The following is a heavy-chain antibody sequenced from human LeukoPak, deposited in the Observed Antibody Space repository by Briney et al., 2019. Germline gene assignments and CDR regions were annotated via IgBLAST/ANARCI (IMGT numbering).Heavy chain of an antibody. D-gene: IGHD3-3*01. CDR3: ARAPSEIGGYYPEYFRH. J-gene: IGHJ1*01. V-gene: IGHV3-74*01. CDR1: GFTFSTYW. CDR2: IKSDGST. Sequence: EGSLRLSCAASGFTFSTYWMHWVRQAPGKGLVWVSRIKSDGSTNYADSVKGRFTISRDNAKNTLSLQMNSLRPEDTGVYYCARAPSEIGGYYPEYFRHWGQGTRVIVSS.